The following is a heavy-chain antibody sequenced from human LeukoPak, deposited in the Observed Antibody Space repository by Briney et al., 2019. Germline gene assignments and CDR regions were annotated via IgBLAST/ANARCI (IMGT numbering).Heavy chain of an antibody. CDR1: GGSFSGYY. D-gene: IGHD3-22*01. Sequence: SETLSLTCAVYGGSFSGYYWTWIRQAPGKGLEWIGEINPSGRISYNPSLKSRLTISVDASKNQFSLNLRSLTAADAAVYYCARGRQEVSMIVVVMTAVSYYLDVWGKGTTVTVS. CDR3: ARGRQEVSMIVVVMTAVSYYLDV. J-gene: IGHJ6*03. V-gene: IGHV4-34*01. CDR2: INPSGRI.